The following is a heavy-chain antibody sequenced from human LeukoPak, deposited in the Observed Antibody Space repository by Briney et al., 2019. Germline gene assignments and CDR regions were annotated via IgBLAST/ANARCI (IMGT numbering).Heavy chain of an antibody. CDR1: GFTFSSYA. D-gene: IGHD3-9*01. V-gene: IGHV3-23*01. CDR2: ISGSGGTT. J-gene: IGHJ3*01. Sequence: GGSLRLSCAASGFTFSSYAMSWVRQAPGKGLEWVSAISGSGGTTYYADSVKGRITISRTNSNNTLYLQMNSPSAENTAEYYCAKASGEYDILTGDAFDVWGQGTMVTVSS. CDR3: AKASGEYDILTGDAFDV.